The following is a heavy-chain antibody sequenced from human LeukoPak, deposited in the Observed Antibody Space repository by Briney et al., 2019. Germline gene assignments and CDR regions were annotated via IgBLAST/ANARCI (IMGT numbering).Heavy chain of an antibody. CDR2: IKTKTDGGTT. J-gene: IGHJ4*02. D-gene: IGHD3-10*01. CDR3: ATDRPWRGVY. V-gene: IGHV3-15*01. Sequence: PGGSLRLSCAASGFPFSNAWMSWVRQAPGKGLEWVGRIKTKTDGGTTDYAAPVKGRFTISRDDSKNTLYLRMNSLKIEDTAVYYCATDRPWRGVYWGQGTLVTVSS. CDR1: GFPFSNAW.